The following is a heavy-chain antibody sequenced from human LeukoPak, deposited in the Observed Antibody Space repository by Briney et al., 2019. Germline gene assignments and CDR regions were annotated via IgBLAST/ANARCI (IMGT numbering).Heavy chain of an antibody. Sequence: GGSLRLSCAASGFNFANHAMSWVRQAPGKGLAWVSSISGSGGSIYYADSVKGRFTISRDNFKNILYLQMNSLRAEDTAVYYCAKDRDDSSGFYHDYWGQGTLLTVSS. CDR3: AKDRDDSSGFYHDY. V-gene: IGHV3-23*01. D-gene: IGHD3-22*01. CDR1: GFNFANHA. CDR2: ISGSGGSI. J-gene: IGHJ4*02.